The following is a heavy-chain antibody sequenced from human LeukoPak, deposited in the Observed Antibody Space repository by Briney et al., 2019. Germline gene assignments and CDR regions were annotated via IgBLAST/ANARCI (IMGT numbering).Heavy chain of an antibody. Sequence: PGGSLRLSCAASGFTVSSNYMSWVRQAPGKGLKWVSVIYSGGSTYYADSVKGRFTISRDNSKNTLYLQMNSLRAEDTAVYYCARESYDSSGWEALVIWGQGTMVTVSS. D-gene: IGHD3-22*01. CDR1: GFTVSSNY. CDR2: IYSGGST. J-gene: IGHJ3*02. V-gene: IGHV3-53*01. CDR3: ARESYDSSGWEALVI.